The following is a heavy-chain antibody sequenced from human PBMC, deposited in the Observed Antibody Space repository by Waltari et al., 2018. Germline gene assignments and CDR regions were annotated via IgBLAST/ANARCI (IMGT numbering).Heavy chain of an antibody. CDR2: IRSKAYGGTT. Sequence: EVQLVESGGGLVQPGRSLRLSCTASGFTFGDYAMRRLRQAPGKGLEWVGFIRSKAYGGTTEYAASVKGRFTISRDDSKSIAYLQMNSLKTEDTAVYYCTRDGYNTPDYWGQGTLVTVSS. J-gene: IGHJ4*02. V-gene: IGHV3-49*03. CDR3: TRDGYNTPDY. D-gene: IGHD5-12*01. CDR1: GFTFGDYA.